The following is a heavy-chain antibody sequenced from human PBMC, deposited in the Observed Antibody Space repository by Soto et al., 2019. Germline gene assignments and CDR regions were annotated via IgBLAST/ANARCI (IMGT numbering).Heavy chain of an antibody. CDR3: ARHLPLGSRTFHY. Sequence: SETLSLTCDVSGDTISTGGYTWAWIRQPPGKGLEWIGYVYYSGRTNYNPSLKSRVTISVDTSKNQFSLKLSSVTAADTAVYYCARHLPLGSRTFHYWGQGTLVTVSS. D-gene: IGHD2-15*01. CDR1: GDTISTGGYT. V-gene: IGHV4-61*05. CDR2: VYYSGRT. J-gene: IGHJ4*02.